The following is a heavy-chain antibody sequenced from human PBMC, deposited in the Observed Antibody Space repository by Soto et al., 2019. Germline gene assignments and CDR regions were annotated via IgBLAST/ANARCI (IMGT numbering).Heavy chain of an antibody. V-gene: IGHV3-21*01. D-gene: IGHD6-19*01. CDR1: GFTFSSYS. J-gene: IGHJ3*02. CDR2: ISSSSGFV. Sequence: GGSLRLSCAASGFTFSSYSMNWVRQAPGKGLEWVSSISSSSGFVYYADSVKGRFTISRDNAKNSVFLQMNSLRAEDTAIYYCAGQQWRSIDAFDIWGQGTMVTVSS. CDR3: AGQQWRSIDAFDI.